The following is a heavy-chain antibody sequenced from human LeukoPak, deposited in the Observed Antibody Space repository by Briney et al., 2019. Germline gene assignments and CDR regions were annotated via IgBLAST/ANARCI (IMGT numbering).Heavy chain of an antibody. V-gene: IGHV1-69*13. Sequence: SVKVSCKASGGTFSSYAISWVRQAPGQGLEWMGGIIPIFGTANYAQKFQGRVTITADESTSTAYMELSSLRSEDTAVYYCARGGYCGSTSCRAGDFDYWGQGTLVTVSS. CDR1: GGTFSSYA. CDR2: IIPIFGTA. CDR3: ARGGYCGSTSCRAGDFDY. D-gene: IGHD2-2*01. J-gene: IGHJ4*02.